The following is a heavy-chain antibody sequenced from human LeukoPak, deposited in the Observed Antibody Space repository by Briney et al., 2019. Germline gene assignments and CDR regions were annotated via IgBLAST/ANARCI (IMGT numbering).Heavy chain of an antibody. Sequence: PGGSLRLSCAASGFTFSSYAMSWVRQAPGKGLEWVSAISGSGGSTYYADSVKGRFTISRDNSKNTLYLQMNSLRAEDTAVYYFTNQVRITMIVAEGYWGQGTLVTVSS. CDR2: ISGSGGST. J-gene: IGHJ4*02. CDR3: TNQVRITMIVAEGY. CDR1: GFTFSSYA. V-gene: IGHV3-23*01. D-gene: IGHD3-22*01.